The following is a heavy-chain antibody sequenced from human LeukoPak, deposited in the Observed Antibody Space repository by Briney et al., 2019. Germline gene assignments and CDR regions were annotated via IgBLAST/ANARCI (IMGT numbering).Heavy chain of an antibody. D-gene: IGHD1-14*01. J-gene: IGHJ1*01. CDR1: GFSFSSSW. Sequence: EGSLRLSCVGSGFSFSSSWMSWVRQAPGKGLEWVANMKEGGSEEHYLDSAKGRFTISRDNAQNSLYLQMNSLRDDDTAIYYFARDRYFPYWGQGTLVIVSS. CDR2: MKEGGSEE. V-gene: IGHV3-7*01. CDR3: ARDRYFPY.